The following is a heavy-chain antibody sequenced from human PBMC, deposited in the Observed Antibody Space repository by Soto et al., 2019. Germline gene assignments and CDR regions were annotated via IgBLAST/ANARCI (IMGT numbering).Heavy chain of an antibody. CDR3: ARILLYFDSDAFDV. D-gene: IGHD3-9*01. J-gene: IGHJ3*01. V-gene: IGHV1-18*01. CDR2: ISAYNGNT. Sequence: QVQLVQSGAEVKKPGASVKVSCKASGYTFTSYGISWVRQAPGQGLELMGWISAYNGNTNYAQTLQGRVTMTTDTSTSTANRKLRSLRIDDTNVYYWARILLYFDSDAFDVWGQGKMVTVSS. CDR1: GYTFTSYG.